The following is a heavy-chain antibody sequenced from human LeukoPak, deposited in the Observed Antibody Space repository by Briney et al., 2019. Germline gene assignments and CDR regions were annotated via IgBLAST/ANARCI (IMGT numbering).Heavy chain of an antibody. J-gene: IGHJ5*02. Sequence: GRSLRLSCAASGFTFSSYGMHWVRQAPGEGLEGVAVIWYDGSNKYYADSVKGRFTISRDDSKNTLYLQMNSLRAEDTAVYYCARDKSVATIRNWFDPWGQGTLVTVSS. V-gene: IGHV3-33*01. CDR2: IWYDGSNK. CDR1: GFTFSSYG. CDR3: ARDKSVATIRNWFDP. D-gene: IGHD5-12*01.